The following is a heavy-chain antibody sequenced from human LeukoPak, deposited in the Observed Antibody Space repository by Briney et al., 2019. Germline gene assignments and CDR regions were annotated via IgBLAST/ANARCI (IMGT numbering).Heavy chain of an antibody. CDR1: GGSISSSTYY. V-gene: IGHV4-39*07. D-gene: IGHD6-13*01. CDR2: IFYSGRT. CDR3: ARDILATSIAAPYY. Sequence: SETLSLTCTVSGGSISSSTYYWGWIRQPPGKGLEWIGNIFYSGRTYYNPSLKSRVTMSVDTSKNQFSLRLSSVNAADTAVYYCARDILATSIAAPYYWGQGTLVTVSS. J-gene: IGHJ4*02.